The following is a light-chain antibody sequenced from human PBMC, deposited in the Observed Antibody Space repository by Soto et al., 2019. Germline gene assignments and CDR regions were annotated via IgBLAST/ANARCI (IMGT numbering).Light chain of an antibody. V-gene: IGKV3-11*01. CDR3: QQRSNWPPIT. J-gene: IGKJ5*01. CDR1: QSVSRY. Sequence: EIVLTQSPATLSLSPGERATLSCRASQSVSRYLAWYQQKPGQAPRLLIYDASNRATGIPARFSGSGSGTDSTLTISSLEPEDFAVYYCQQRSNWPPITFVQGTRLEIK. CDR2: DAS.